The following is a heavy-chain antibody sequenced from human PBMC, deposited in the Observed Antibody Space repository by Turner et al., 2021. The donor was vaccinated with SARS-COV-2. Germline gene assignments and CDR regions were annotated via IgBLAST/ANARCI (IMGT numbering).Heavy chain of an antibody. CDR3: AKDHVTVAAYFDY. D-gene: IGHD6-19*01. CDR1: GFPFSTYG. J-gene: IGHJ4*02. Sequence: QLHLLDSGGGVFQPGRSLNPSCLASGFPFSTYGMHWVRQAPGKGLEWVAVISYHGSNKYYADSVKGRFTISRDNSKNTLYLQMNSLRAEDTAVYYCAKDHVTVAAYFDYWGQGTLVTVSS. CDR2: ISYHGSNK. V-gene: IGHV3-30*18.